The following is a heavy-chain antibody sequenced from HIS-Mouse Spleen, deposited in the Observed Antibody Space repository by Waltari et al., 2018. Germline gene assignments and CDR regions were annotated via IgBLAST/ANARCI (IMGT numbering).Heavy chain of an antibody. CDR3: ARGLRVSSSWPHFDY. J-gene: IGHJ4*02. CDR1: GGSISSSSYY. D-gene: IGHD6-13*01. Sequence: QLQLQESGPGLVKPSETLSLTCTVSGGSISSSSYYWGWIRQPPGKGLEWIGSIYYSGSTYYNPSLKSRVTISVDTSKNQFSLKLSSVTAADTAVYYCARGLRVSSSWPHFDYWGQGTLVTVSS. CDR2: IYYSGST. V-gene: IGHV4-39*07.